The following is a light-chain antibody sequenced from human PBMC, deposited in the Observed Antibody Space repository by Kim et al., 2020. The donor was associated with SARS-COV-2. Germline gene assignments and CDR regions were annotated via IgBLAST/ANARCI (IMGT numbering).Light chain of an antibody. V-gene: IGKV3-11*01. J-gene: IGKJ4*01. CDR1: QSVSSC. CDR2: DAS. Sequence: LSPGERATSSCRASQSVSSCLAWYQQKPGQAPRLLIYDASNRATGIPARFSGSGSGTDFTLTISSLEPEDFAVYYCQQRSNWPPLTFGGGTKVEI. CDR3: QQRSNWPPLT.